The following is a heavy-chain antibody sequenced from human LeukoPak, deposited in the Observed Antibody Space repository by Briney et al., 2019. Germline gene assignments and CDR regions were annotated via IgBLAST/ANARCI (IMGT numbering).Heavy chain of an antibody. D-gene: IGHD3-3*01. J-gene: IGHJ5*02. CDR3: AKDAPAYDFWSGYTLSEWFDP. CDR1: GFTFSSYG. V-gene: IGHV3-33*06. Sequence: GGSLRLSCAASGFTFSSYGMHWVRQAPGKGLEWVAVIWYDGSNKYYADSVKGRFTISRDNSKNTLYLQMNSLRAEDTAVYYCAKDAPAYDFWSGYTLSEWFDPWGQGTLVTVSS. CDR2: IWYDGSNK.